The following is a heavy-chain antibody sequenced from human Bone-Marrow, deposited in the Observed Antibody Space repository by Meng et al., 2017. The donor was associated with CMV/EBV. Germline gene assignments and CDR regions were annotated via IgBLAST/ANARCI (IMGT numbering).Heavy chain of an antibody. CDR3: ARVSRDDFWSGYRYYFDY. CDR1: GGSISNYY. D-gene: IGHD3-3*01. J-gene: IGHJ4*02. CDR2: IYYSGST. Sequence: SEPLSLTCTVSGGSISNYYWNWIRQPPGKGLDWIGYIYYSGSTNYNPSLKSRVTISVDTSKNQFSLKLSSVTAADTAVYYCARVSRDDFWSGYRYYFDYWGQGTLVTVSS. V-gene: IGHV4-59*01.